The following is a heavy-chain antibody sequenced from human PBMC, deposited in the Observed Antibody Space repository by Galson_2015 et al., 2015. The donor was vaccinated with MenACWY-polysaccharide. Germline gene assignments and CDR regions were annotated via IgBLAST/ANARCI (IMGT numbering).Heavy chain of an antibody. CDR1: GFTFDDYA. Sequence: SLRLSCAASGFTFDDYAMHWVRHAPGKGLEWVSGISWNSGNIGYADSVKGRFTISRDSAKNSLNLQMNSLRAEDTALYYCAKDWGSIAGRWGGMAVWGKGTTVTVSS. V-gene: IGHV3-9*01. D-gene: IGHD6-6*01. CDR3: AKDWGSIAGRWGGMAV. J-gene: IGHJ6*03. CDR2: ISWNSGNI.